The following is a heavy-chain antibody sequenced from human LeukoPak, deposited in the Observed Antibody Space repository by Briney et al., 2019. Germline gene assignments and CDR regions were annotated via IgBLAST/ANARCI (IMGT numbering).Heavy chain of an antibody. CDR1: GYTFTSYG. V-gene: IGHV1-18*01. J-gene: IGHJ4*02. CDR3: ATQGYSGSYYVDY. Sequence: GASVKVSCKASGYTFTSYGISWVRQAPGQGLEWMGWISAYNGNTNYAQKLQGRVTMTEDTSTDTANMELSSLRSEDTAVYYCATQGYSGSYYVDYWGQGTLVTVSS. CDR2: ISAYNGNT. D-gene: IGHD1-26*01.